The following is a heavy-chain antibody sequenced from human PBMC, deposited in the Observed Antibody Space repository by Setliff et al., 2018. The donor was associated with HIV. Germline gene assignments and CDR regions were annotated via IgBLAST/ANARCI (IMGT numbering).Heavy chain of an antibody. J-gene: IGHJ4*02. V-gene: IGHV4-4*08. CDR3: ARGAGAFGAKLDS. Sequence: KTSETLSLTCNVSGDSIKDYYWSWIRQPPGKGLEWLGYMSLSANSNYNPSLKNRITISIDTSKNQFSLRLKSVTAADAAIYYCARGAGAFGAKLDSWGQGSLVTVSS. CDR1: GDSIKDYY. CDR2: MSLSANS. D-gene: IGHD3-10*01.